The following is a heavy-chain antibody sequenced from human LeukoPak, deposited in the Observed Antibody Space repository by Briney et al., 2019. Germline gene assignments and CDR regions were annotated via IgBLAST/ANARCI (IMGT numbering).Heavy chain of an antibody. CDR2: FYHSGST. CDR1: GYSITSGYY. V-gene: IGHV4-38-2*02. CDR3: ARGEGYFNYYMDV. J-gene: IGHJ6*03. D-gene: IGHD1-26*01. Sequence: PSETLSLTCTVSGYSITSGYYCGWIRQAPGKGLEWIGNFYHSGSTYYNPSLKSRVTIPIDTSKNQCSLKLSSMTAADTAMYYCARGEGYFNYYMDVWGKGTTVTVSS.